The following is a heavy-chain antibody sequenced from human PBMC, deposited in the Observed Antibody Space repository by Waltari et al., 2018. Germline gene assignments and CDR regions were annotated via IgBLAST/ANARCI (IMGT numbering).Heavy chain of an antibody. D-gene: IGHD3-22*01. CDR3: ARATYYYDSSGYTYGDAFDI. CDR1: GGSISSYY. CDR2: IYYSGST. V-gene: IGHV4-59*01. J-gene: IGHJ3*02. Sequence: QVQLQESGPGLVKPSETLSLTCTVTGGSISSYYWSWIRQPPGKGRELFWYIYYSGSTNYNPSLKSRVTISVDTSKNQFSLKLSSVTAADTAVYYCARATYYYDSSGYTYGDAFDIWGQGTMVTVSS.